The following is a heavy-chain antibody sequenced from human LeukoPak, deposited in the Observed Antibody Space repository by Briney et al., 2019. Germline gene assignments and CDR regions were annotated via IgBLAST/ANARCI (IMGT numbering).Heavy chain of an antibody. Sequence: ASVKVSCKASGGTFSSYAISWVRQAPGQGLEWMGGIIPIFGTANYAQKFQGRVTITADESTSAAYMELSSLRSEDTAVYYCARDALPRYSGYDRVIRNYYYYYYMDVWGKGTTVTISS. CDR2: IIPIFGTA. V-gene: IGHV1-69*13. D-gene: IGHD5-12*01. J-gene: IGHJ6*03. CDR3: ARDALPRYSGYDRVIRNYYYYYYMDV. CDR1: GGTFSSYA.